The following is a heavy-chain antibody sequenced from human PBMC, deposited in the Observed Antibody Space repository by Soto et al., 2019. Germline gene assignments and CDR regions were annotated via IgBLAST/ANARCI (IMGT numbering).Heavy chain of an antibody. CDR2: INPNSGGT. D-gene: IGHD3-9*01. CDR3: ARAKRYFDWPKDWYFDL. Sequence: ASVKVSCKASGYTFTGYYMHWVRQAPGQGLEWMGWINPNSGGTNYAQKFQGWVTMTRDTSISTAYMELSRLRSDDTAVYYCARAKRYFDWPKDWYFDLWGRGTLVTVSS. V-gene: IGHV1-2*04. CDR1: GYTFTGYY. J-gene: IGHJ2*01.